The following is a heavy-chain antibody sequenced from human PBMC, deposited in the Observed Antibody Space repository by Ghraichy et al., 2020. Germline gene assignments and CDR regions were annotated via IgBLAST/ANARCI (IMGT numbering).Heavy chain of an antibody. V-gene: IGHV4-34*01. D-gene: IGHD3-10*01. CDR3: ARGRRTYGSGSYYVPADY. Sequence: SETLSLTCAVYGGSFSDYYWSWIRQPPGKGLEWIGEINHSGSTNYNPSLKSRVTISVDTSKNQFSRKLSSVTVADTAVYYCARGRRTYGSGSYYVPADYWGQGTLVTVSS. J-gene: IGHJ4*02. CDR2: INHSGST. CDR1: GGSFSDYY.